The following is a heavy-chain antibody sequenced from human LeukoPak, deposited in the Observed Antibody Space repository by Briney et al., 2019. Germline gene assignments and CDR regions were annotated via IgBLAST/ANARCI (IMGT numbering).Heavy chain of an antibody. V-gene: IGHV1-8*01. D-gene: IGHD2-2*01. CDR2: INPNSGNT. CDR3: ARTIVVPAALYYYYYGMDV. CDR1: GYTFTSYD. Sequence: ASVKVSCKASGYTFTSYDINWVRQATGQGLEWRGWINPNSGNTGYAQKFQGRVTMTRNTSISTAYMELSSLRSEDTAVYYCARTIVVPAALYYYYYGMDVWGQGTTVTVSS. J-gene: IGHJ6*02.